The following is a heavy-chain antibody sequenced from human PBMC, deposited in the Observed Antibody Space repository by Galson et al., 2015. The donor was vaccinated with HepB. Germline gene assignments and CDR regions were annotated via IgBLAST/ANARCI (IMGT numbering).Heavy chain of an antibody. CDR1: GYTFDHYW. CDR2: IYPGDSTA. CDR3: ARFSAAGFSHNWFDP. V-gene: IGHV5-51*01. J-gene: IGHJ5*02. D-gene: IGHD1-14*01. Sequence: QSGAEVKKPGESLKISCRGSGYTFDHYWIGWGRQMPGKGLEWMGIIYPGDSTARHSPSFQGQVTISADKSTATDYLEWSSLKVTDTAMYFCARFSAAGFSHNWFDPWGQGTLVTVSS.